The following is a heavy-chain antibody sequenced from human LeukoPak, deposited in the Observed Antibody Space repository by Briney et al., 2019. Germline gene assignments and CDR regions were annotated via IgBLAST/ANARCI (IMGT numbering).Heavy chain of an antibody. J-gene: IGHJ3*02. Sequence: SETLSLTCAVYGGSFSGYYWSWIRQPPGKGLECIGYISYIGTTNYNPSLKSRVTISIDTSKNQFSLKLSSVTAADTAVYYCARDLVTVTKGFDIWGQGTMVSVSS. CDR1: GGSFSGYY. CDR2: ISYIGTT. D-gene: IGHD4-17*01. CDR3: ARDLVTVTKGFDI. V-gene: IGHV4-59*01.